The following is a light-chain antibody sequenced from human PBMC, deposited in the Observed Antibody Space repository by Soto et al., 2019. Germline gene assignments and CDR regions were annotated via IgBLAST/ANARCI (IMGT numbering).Light chain of an antibody. J-gene: IGLJ1*01. V-gene: IGLV2-8*01. CDR3: SSYAGSNTFCV. Sequence: QSVLTQPPSASGSPGQSVTISCTGTSSDVGGYNYVSWYQQHPGKAPKLMIYEVSKRPSGVPDRFSGSKSGNTASLTVSGFQAEDEADYYCSSYAGSNTFCVFGTGTKLTVL. CDR1: SSDVGGYNY. CDR2: EVS.